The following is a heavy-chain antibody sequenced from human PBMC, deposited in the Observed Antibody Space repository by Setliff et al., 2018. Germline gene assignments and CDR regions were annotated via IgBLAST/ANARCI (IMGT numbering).Heavy chain of an antibody. CDR1: GYTFTSYG. CDR2: ISAYNGNT. CDR3: ARGPSNYDLLTGCDC. J-gene: IGHJ4*02. Sequence: GASVKVSCKASGYTFTSYGISWVRQAPGQGLEWMGWISAYNGNTNYAQKLQGRVTMTTDTSTSTAYMELRSLRSDDTAVYYCARGPSNYDLLTGCDCWGQGTLVTVSS. D-gene: IGHD3-9*01. V-gene: IGHV1-18*01.